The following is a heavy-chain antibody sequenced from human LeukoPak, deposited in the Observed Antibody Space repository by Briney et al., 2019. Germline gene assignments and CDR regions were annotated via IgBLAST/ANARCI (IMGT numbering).Heavy chain of an antibody. CDR2: INPKSGGA. J-gene: IGHJ4*02. V-gene: IGHV1-2*02. CDR3: ARDDSGSWSFRSPYYCQY. Sequence: GASVKVSCKASEYTFTAYYIHWVRQAPGQGLEWMGWINPKSGGANYARKFLGRVTLTRDTSISTAYMILNSLTTDDTAVYYCARDDSGSWSFRSPYYCQYWGQGSLVTVSS. D-gene: IGHD3-10*01. CDR1: EYTFTAYY.